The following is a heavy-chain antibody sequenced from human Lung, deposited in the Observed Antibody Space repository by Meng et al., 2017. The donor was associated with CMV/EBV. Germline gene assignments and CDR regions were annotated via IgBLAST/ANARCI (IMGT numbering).Heavy chain of an antibody. V-gene: IGHV3-30-3*01. CDR1: GFTFNTYA. D-gene: IGHD3-22*01. CDR2: ISYDGSNK. CDR3: VRDQRGESMIAVLIERFGMDV. Sequence: SCAASGFTFNTYAMHWVRQAPGKGLEWVAVISYDGSNKYTADSVQGRLTISRDNSKNNLYLQMNSLTVEDTAVYYCVRDQRGESMIAVLIERFGMDVWGQGTTVTVSS. J-gene: IGHJ6*02.